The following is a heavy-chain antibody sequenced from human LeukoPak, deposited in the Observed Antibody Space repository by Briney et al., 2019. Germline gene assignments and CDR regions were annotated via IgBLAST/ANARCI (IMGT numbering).Heavy chain of an antibody. CDR2: LYNSGTT. J-gene: IGHJ4*02. CDR3: ARDRARLRRPSGYYDY. Sequence: SETLSLTCTVSGGSISSGGYYWSWIRQHPGKGLEWIGNLYNSGTTYYNPSFKSRVTISVDTSKNQFSLKLSSVTAEDTAVYYCARDRARLRRPSGYYDYWGQGTLVTVSS. CDR1: GGSISSGGYY. V-gene: IGHV4-31*03. D-gene: IGHD3-22*01.